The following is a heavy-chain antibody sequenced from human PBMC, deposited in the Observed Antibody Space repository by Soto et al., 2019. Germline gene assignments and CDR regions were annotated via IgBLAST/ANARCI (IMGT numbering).Heavy chain of an antibody. CDR1: GGTFSSYA. CDR3: ARSQGSSTSLEIYYYYYYGIDV. D-gene: IGHD2-2*01. Sequence: QVQLVQSGAEVKKPGSSVKVSCTASGGTFSSYAISWVRQAPGQGLEWRGGIIPISGTANYAQQFQGRVTTTAVEPTSTADMELSRRRSEDTALYYCARSQGSSTSLEIYYYYYYGIDVWGQGTTVTVAS. CDR2: IIPISGTA. V-gene: IGHV1-69*01. J-gene: IGHJ6*02.